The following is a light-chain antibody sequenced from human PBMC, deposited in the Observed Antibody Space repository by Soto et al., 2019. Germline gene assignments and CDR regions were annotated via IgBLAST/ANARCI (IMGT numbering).Light chain of an antibody. Sequence: QSVLTQPPSTSGTPGQRVTISCSGSSSNIGSNTVNWYQQVPGTAPKLLIYNNNQRPSGVPDRFSGSKSGTSASLALSGLQSEDEAEYWCAAWYDSRNGWLFGGGTKLTVL. V-gene: IGLV1-44*01. CDR3: AAWYDSRNGWL. J-gene: IGLJ3*02. CDR2: NNN. CDR1: SSNIGSNT.